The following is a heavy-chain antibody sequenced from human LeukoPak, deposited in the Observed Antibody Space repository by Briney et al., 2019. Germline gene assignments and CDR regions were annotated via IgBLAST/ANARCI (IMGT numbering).Heavy chain of an antibody. CDR1: GGSISGGGYY. CDR2: IYYSGST. Sequence: SETLSLTCTVSGGSISGGGYYWSWIRQHPGKGLEWIGYIYYSGSTYYNPSLKSRVTISVDTSKNQFSLKLSSVTAADTAVYYCARATWEYYDSSGYYDYWGQGTLVTVSS. V-gene: IGHV4-31*03. J-gene: IGHJ4*02. CDR3: ARATWEYYDSSGYYDY. D-gene: IGHD3-22*01.